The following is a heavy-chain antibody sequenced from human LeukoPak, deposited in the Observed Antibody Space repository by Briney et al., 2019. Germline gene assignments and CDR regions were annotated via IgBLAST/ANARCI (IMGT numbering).Heavy chain of an antibody. D-gene: IGHD4-17*01. Sequence: SETLSLTCTVSGGSISSSSYYWGWIRQPPGKGLEWIGSIYYSGSTYYNPSLKSRVTISVDTSKNQFSLKLSSVTAADTAVYYCARYGDYERPYWGQGTLVTVSS. CDR1: GGSISSSSYY. V-gene: IGHV4-39*07. CDR3: ARYGDYERPY. CDR2: IYYSGST. J-gene: IGHJ4*02.